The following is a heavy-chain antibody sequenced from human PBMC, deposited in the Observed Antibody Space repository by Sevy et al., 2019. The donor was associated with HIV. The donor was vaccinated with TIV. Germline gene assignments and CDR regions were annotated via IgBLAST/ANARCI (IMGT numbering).Heavy chain of an antibody. D-gene: IGHD6-13*01. Sequence: GGSLRISCAASGFTFSSYAMSWVRQAPGKGLEWVSAISGSGGSTYYADSVKGRFTISRDNSKNTLYLQMNSLRAEDTAVYYCAKNVPLPGIAAAGTGGCLARGQGTLVTVSS. CDR1: GFTFSSYA. J-gene: IGHJ4*02. CDR3: AKNVPLPGIAAAGTGGCLA. V-gene: IGHV3-23*01. CDR2: ISGSGGST.